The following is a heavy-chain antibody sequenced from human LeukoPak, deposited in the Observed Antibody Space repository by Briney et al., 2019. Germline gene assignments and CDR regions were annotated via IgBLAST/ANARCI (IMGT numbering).Heavy chain of an antibody. J-gene: IGHJ5*02. CDR2: IYSSGYT. V-gene: IGHV4-59*01. CDR1: GGSISSYY. CDR3: ARGGRAWFDP. Sequence: SETLSLTCTVSGGSISSYYWSWIRQPPGKGLEWTGYIYSSGYTYYNLSLKNRVTISLDTSKKHFSLKLSPVTAADTAVYYCARGGRAWFDPWGQGTLVTVSS.